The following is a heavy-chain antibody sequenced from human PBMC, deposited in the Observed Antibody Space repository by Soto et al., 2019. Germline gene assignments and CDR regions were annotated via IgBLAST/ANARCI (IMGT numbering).Heavy chain of an antibody. CDR1: GGSISSGGYS. CDR2: IYHSGST. D-gene: IGHD2-15*01. J-gene: IGHJ4*02. CDR3: ARGQVVAAQH. V-gene: IGHV4-30-2*01. Sequence: QLQLQESGSGLVKPSQTLSLTCAVSGGSISSGGYSWSWIRQPPGKGLEWIGYIYHSGSTYYNPSPKSSVTTSVDRSKNQFSLKRSSVTAADTAVYYCARGQVVAAQHWGQGTLVTVSS.